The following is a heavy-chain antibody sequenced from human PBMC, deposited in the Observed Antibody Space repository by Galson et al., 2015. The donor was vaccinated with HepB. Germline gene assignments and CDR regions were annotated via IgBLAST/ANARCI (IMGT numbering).Heavy chain of an antibody. V-gene: IGHV3-23*01. CDR1: GFTFSSYA. CDR3: AKDPGITIFGVVIIGGWFDP. CDR2: ISGSGGST. D-gene: IGHD3-3*01. Sequence: SLRLSCAASGFTFSSYAMSWVRQAPGKGLEWVSAISGSGGSTYYADSVKGRFTISRDNSKNTLYLQMNSLRAEDTAVYYCAKDPGITIFGVVIIGGWFDPWGQGTLVTVSS. J-gene: IGHJ5*02.